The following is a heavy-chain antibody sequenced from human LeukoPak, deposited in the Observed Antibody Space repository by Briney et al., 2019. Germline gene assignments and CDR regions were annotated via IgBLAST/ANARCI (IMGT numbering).Heavy chain of an antibody. D-gene: IGHD6-19*01. CDR3: AREATWGQWYFDH. CDR1: GLTLRNKG. Sequence: LTGGPLSFSCAALGLTLRNKGMIWVGQAQGKGWEWVSVIARDGGAKFYADSVKGRFTLSRDNSKNMFFLQMNFLTVEDTAIYHCAREATWGQWYFDHWGQGTPVTVSS. CDR2: IARDGGAK. J-gene: IGHJ4*02. V-gene: IGHV3-30*03.